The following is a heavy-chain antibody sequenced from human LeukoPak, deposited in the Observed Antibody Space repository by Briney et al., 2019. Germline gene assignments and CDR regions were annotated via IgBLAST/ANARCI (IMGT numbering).Heavy chain of an antibody. J-gene: IGHJ4*02. D-gene: IGHD6-13*01. CDR2: IYYSGST. CDR3: ARDLRQQLVY. V-gene: IGHV4-59*01. Sequence: SETLSLTCTVSGGSISSFYWSWIRQPPGKGLEWIGYIYYSGSTNYNPSLKSRVTISVDTSKNQFSLKLSSVTAANTAVYYCARDLRQQLVYWGQGTLVTVSS. CDR1: GGSISSFY.